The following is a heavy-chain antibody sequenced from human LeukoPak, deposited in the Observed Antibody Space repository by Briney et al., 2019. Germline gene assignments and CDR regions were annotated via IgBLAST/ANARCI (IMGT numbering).Heavy chain of an antibody. Sequence: GGTLRLSCAASGFIFSHYGMNWVRQAPGKGLEWVSGITSRSTTYYADSVKGRFTISRDNSRNTLYLQMNSLRAGDTAVYYCAKSFRSTSLDYWGQGTLVTVSS. CDR1: GFIFSHYG. D-gene: IGHD2-2*01. V-gene: IGHV3-23*01. CDR3: AKSFRSTSLDY. J-gene: IGHJ4*02. CDR2: ITSRSTT.